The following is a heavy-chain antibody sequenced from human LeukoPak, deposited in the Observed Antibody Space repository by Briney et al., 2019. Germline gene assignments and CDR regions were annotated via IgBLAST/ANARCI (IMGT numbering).Heavy chain of an antibody. J-gene: IGHJ3*02. CDR1: GFTFSNAW. D-gene: IGHD1-26*01. CDR2: IKSKTDGGTT. V-gene: IGHV3-15*01. CDR3: TTDLGASAFDI. Sequence: GGSLRLSCAASGFTFSNAWMSWVRQAPGKGLEWVGRIKSKTDGGTTDYAAPVKGRFTISRDDSKNTLYLQMNSPKTEDTAVYYCTTDLGASAFDIWGQGTMVTVSS.